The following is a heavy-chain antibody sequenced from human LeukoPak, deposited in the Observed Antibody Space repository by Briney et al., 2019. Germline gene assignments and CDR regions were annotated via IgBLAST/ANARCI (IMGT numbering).Heavy chain of an antibody. CDR3: ARFADYGDYFDY. V-gene: IGHV1-69*04. CDR1: GGTFSSYA. CDR2: IIPILGIA. D-gene: IGHD4-17*01. J-gene: IGHJ4*02. Sequence: AASVKVSCKASGGTFSSYAISWVRQAPGQGLEWMGRIIPILGIANYAQKFQGRVTITADKSTSTAYMELSSLRSEDTAVYYCARFADYGDYFDYWGQGTLVTVSS.